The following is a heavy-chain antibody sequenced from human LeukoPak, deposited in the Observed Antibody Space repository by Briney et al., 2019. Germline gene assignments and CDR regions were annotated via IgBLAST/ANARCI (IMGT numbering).Heavy chain of an antibody. J-gene: IGHJ4*02. CDR3: AMYNYDTSGFDY. V-gene: IGHV4-4*07. CDR1: GGSVGSFSIYY. Sequence: SETLSLTCSVSGGSVGSFSIYYWSWVRQPAGKGLEGIGRIYTGGSTSTSYNPSLKSRVSISVDKSKNHFSLTLRSVTAADTAVYYCAMYNYDTSGFDYWGQGTRVTVSS. CDR2: IYTGGST. D-gene: IGHD3-22*01.